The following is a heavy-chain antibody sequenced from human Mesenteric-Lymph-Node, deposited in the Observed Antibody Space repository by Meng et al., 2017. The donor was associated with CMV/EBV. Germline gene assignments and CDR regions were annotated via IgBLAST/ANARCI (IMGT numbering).Heavy chain of an antibody. V-gene: IGHV3-23*03. Sequence: GESLKISCAASGFTFSSYSMNWVRQAPGKGLEWVSIIYSGAGSTYYANSVKGRFTISRDNSKSTLYLQMNSLRAEDTAVYYCAKLMESVSYDSSGHSAFDLWGQGTVVTVSS. CDR2: IYSGAGST. CDR1: GFTFSSYS. J-gene: IGHJ3*01. D-gene: IGHD3-22*01. CDR3: AKLMESVSYDSSGHSAFDL.